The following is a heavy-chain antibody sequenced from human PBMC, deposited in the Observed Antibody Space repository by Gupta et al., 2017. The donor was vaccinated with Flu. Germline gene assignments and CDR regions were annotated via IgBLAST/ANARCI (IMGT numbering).Heavy chain of an antibody. CDR2: IYPSGTT. J-gene: IGHJ5*02. D-gene: IGHD6-19*01. V-gene: IGHV4-4*07. CDR3: ARVGSSSGWGHWIDP. CDR1: GGSVNIYY. Sequence: VQLQESGPGLVQPSATLSLTCTVSGGSVNIYYWTWIRQTAGKGLEWIGRIYPSGTTNYNASRKSRVTMSLDTSKNQFSLKLNSVTAADTATYYCARVGSSSGWGHWIDPWGPGTLVTVS.